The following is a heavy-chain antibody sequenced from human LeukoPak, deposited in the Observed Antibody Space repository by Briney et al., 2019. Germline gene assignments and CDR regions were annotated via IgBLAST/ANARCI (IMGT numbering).Heavy chain of an antibody. CDR1: GFTFSSYA. Sequence: GGSLRLSCAASGFTFSSYAMSWVRQAPGKGLEWVSAISGSGGSTYYADSVKGRFTISRDNSKNTLYLQMNSLRAEDTAVYYCAKGLGSILPETSGGGGYWGQGTLVTVSS. J-gene: IGHJ4*02. V-gene: IGHV3-23*01. D-gene: IGHD2-2*01. CDR2: ISGSGGST. CDR3: AKGLGSILPETSGGGGY.